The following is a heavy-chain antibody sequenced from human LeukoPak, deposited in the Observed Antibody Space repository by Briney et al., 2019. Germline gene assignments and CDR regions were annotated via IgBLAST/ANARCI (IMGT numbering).Heavy chain of an antibody. CDR1: GGSFSGYY. CDR2: INHSGST. V-gene: IGHV4-34*01. J-gene: IGHJ4*02. Sequence: SETLSLTCAVYGGSFSGYYWSSIRQPPGKGLEWIGEINHSGSTNYNPSLKSRVTISVDTSKNQFSLKLSSVTAADTAVYYCARGGYSRVAVASRLDYWGQGTLVTVSS. CDR3: ARGGYSRVAVASRLDY. D-gene: IGHD6-19*01.